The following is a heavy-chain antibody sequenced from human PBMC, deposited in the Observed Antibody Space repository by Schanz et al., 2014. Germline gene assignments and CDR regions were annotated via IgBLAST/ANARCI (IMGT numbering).Heavy chain of an antibody. Sequence: QVQLVESGGCVVQPWRSLRLSCAASGFTFSSYAMHWVRQAPGRGLQWVALISYDGGHKYYADSVKGRFTISRDNAKNSLYLEMTSLRGEDTAVYYCARENLNWEAFDIWGQGTVVTVSS. J-gene: IGHJ3*02. CDR3: ARENLNWEAFDI. V-gene: IGHV3-30*04. CDR2: ISYDGGHK. D-gene: IGHD7-27*01. CDR1: GFTFSSYA.